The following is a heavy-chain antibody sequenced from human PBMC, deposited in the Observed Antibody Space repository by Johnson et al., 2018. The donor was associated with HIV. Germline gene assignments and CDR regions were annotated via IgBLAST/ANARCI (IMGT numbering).Heavy chain of an antibody. D-gene: IGHD3-22*01. CDR2: IRFDGSSK. V-gene: IGHV3-30*02. Sequence: VQLVESGGGVVQPGGSLRLSCAASGFTFSSYGMHWVRQAPGKGLEWVAFIRFDGSSKYYGDSVKGRFSISRDNSKNTLYLQMNSLRAEDTAVYYCAKDRAHSSNYLDAFDIWGQGTMVTVSS. CDR3: AKDRAHSSNYLDAFDI. CDR1: GFTFSSYG. J-gene: IGHJ3*02.